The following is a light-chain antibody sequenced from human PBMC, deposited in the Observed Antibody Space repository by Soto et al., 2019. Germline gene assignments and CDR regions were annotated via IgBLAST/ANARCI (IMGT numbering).Light chain of an antibody. V-gene: IGKV3-20*01. J-gene: IGKJ5*01. CDR2: GAS. CDR3: QQYGSSPIT. Sequence: DIVFTRNPPTVPVAQGERATLSCRASQSVNSNLAWYQQKPGQAPRLLIHGASTRATGIPARFSGSGSGTDFTLTISRLEPEDFAVYYCQQYGSSPITCGQGTRLEIK. CDR1: QSVNSN.